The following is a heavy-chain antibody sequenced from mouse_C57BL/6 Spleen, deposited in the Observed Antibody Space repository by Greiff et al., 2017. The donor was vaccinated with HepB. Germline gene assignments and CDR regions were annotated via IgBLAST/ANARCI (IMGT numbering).Heavy chain of an antibody. CDR2: ISSGSSTI. V-gene: IGHV5-17*01. CDR3: VRGGYPRYYAMDY. D-gene: IGHD2-2*01. J-gene: IGHJ4*01. Sequence: EVMLVESGGGLVKPGGSLKLSCAASGFTFSDYGMHWVRQAPEKGLEWFAYISSGSSTIYYADTVKGRFTITRDNAKNTLFLQMTSLRSEDTAMYYCVRGGYPRYYAMDYWGQGTSVTVSS. CDR1: GFTFSDYG.